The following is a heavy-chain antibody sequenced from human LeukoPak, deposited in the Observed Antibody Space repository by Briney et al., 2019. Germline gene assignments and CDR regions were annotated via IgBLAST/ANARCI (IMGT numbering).Heavy chain of an antibody. CDR1: GFIFTDYA. D-gene: IGHD3-10*01. CDR3: AKEAHRVGRPLFDY. Sequence: GGSLRLSCAASGFIFTDYAMSWVRQPPGKGLEWVSGIGADDLGTYYADSVKGRFTISRDISRTTLYLQMNSVRAEDTAVYYCAKEAHRVGRPLFDYWGQGTPVTVSS. V-gene: IGHV3-23*01. J-gene: IGHJ4*02. CDR2: IGADDLGT.